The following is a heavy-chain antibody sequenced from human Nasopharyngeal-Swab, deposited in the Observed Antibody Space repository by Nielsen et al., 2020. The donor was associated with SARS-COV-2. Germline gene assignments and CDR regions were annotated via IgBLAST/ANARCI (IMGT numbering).Heavy chain of an antibody. V-gene: IGHV3-48*01. D-gene: IGHD3-10*01. CDR1: GFTFSSYS. J-gene: IGHJ4*02. CDR2: ISSSSSTV. Sequence: GESLKISCAASGFTFSSYSMNWVRQAPGKGLEWVSYISSSSSTVYYADSVKGRFTISRDNAKNSLYLQMNSLRAEDTAVYYCARGETYYYGSGSWYYYFDYWGQGTLVTVSS. CDR3: ARGETYYYGSGSWYYYFDY.